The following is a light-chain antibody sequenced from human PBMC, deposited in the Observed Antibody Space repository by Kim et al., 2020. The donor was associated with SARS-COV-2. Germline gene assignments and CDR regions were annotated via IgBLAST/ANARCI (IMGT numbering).Light chain of an antibody. CDR2: DVS. J-gene: IGLJ3*02. CDR1: SSDIGGYNY. V-gene: IGLV2-14*04. Sequence: GQSITIPCTGTSSDIGGYNYVSWYQQHPGKAPKLMIYDVSERPSGVSNRFSGSKSGNTASLTISGLQAEDEADYYCGSYTSSSTWVFGGGTKLTVL. CDR3: GSYTSSSTWV.